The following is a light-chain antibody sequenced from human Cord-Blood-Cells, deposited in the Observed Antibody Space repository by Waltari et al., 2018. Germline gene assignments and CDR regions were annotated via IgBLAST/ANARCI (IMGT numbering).Light chain of an antibody. J-gene: IGLJ3*02. Sequence: SSELTQDPAVSVALGQTVRITCQGDSLRSYYASWYQQKPGQAPVLVIYGKNNRPSGIPGRFSGSSSGNTASLTITGAQAEEEADYYCTSRDSSGNHRVFGGGTKLTVL. CDR2: GKN. CDR1: SLRSYY. V-gene: IGLV3-19*01. CDR3: TSRDSSGNHRV.